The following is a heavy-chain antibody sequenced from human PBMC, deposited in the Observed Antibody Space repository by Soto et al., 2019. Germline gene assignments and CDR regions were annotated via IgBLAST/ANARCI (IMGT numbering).Heavy chain of an antibody. J-gene: IGHJ6*02. CDR3: ARELAHYYYYGMDV. V-gene: IGHV3-66*01. CDR2: IYSGGST. CDR1: GFTVSSNY. Sequence: EVQLVESGGGLVQPGGSLRLSCAASGFTVSSNYMSWVRQAPGKGLEWVSVIYSGGSTYYADSVKGRFTISRDNSTNTLYLQMNSLRAEDTAVYYWARELAHYYYYGMDVWGQGTTVTVSS.